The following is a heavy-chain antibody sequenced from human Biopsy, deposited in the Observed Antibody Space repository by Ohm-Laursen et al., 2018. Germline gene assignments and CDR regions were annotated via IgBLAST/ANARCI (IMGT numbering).Heavy chain of an antibody. J-gene: IGHJ1*01. CDR2: ISHTGYT. CDR1: GCSFTGHY. Sequence: SDTLSLTCTVSGCSFTGHYWTWIRQPPGKGLEWIGHISHTGYTSYKSSLKSRVTISLDTSRKHFSLRLTSLAAADTAVYYCARGSNEYGGLYFPHWGQGTLVTVSS. D-gene: IGHD4-23*01. CDR3: ARGSNEYGGLYFPH. V-gene: IGHV4-59*11.